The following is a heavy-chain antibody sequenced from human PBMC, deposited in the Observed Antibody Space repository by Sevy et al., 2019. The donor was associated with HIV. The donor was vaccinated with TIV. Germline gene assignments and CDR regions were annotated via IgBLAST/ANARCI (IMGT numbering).Heavy chain of an antibody. V-gene: IGHV3-7*03. Sequence: GGSLRLSCAASGFAFSTYWMSWVGQAPGKGLEWVANIKKDGSEKYYVDSVKGRFTISRDNAKSSLYLQMKSLRAEDTAVYYCARDCSSTSCLWGLDVWGQGTTVTVSS. J-gene: IGHJ6*02. CDR1: GFAFSTYW. CDR3: ARDCSSTSCLWGLDV. CDR2: IKKDGSEK. D-gene: IGHD2-2*01.